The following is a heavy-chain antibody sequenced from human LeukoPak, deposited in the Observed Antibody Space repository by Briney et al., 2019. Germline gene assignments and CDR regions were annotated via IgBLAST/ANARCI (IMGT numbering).Heavy chain of an antibody. V-gene: IGHV4-39*07. D-gene: IGHD3-22*01. CDR3: ARVVGQYYDSSGYYPAEYFQH. Sequence: SETLSLTCTVSSGSISSSSYYWGWIRQPPGKGLEWIGSIYYSGSTYYNPSLKSRVTISVDTSKNQFSLKLSSVTAADTAVYYCARVVGQYYDSSGYYPAEYFQHWGQGTLVTVSS. CDR2: IYYSGST. J-gene: IGHJ1*01. CDR1: SGSISSSSYY.